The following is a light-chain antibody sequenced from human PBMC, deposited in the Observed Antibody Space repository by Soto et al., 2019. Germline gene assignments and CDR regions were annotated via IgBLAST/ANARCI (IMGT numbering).Light chain of an antibody. V-gene: IGKV3-11*01. Sequence: EIVLTQSPATLSLSPGARAPLSCRASQNVSSYLAWYPQQPGQAPRLLIYDASNRATGIPARFSGSGSGTDFTLTISSLEPEDFAVYYCQQRSNWPPLTFGGGTKVDIK. J-gene: IGKJ4*01. CDR3: QQRSNWPPLT. CDR2: DAS. CDR1: QNVSSY.